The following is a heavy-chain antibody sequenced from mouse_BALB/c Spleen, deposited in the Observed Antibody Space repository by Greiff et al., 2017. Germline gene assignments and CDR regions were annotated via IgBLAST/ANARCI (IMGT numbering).Heavy chain of an antibody. CDR1: GDSITSGY. V-gene: IGHV3-8*02. D-gene: IGHD2-4*01. Sequence: VQLQQSGPSLVKPSQTLSLTCSVSGDSITSGYWNWIRKFPGNKLEYMGYISYSGSTYYNPSLKSRISITRDTSKNQYYLQLNSVTTEYTATYYCVGGLPNFDYWGQGTTLTVSS. CDR3: VGGLPNFDY. CDR2: ISYSGST. J-gene: IGHJ2*01.